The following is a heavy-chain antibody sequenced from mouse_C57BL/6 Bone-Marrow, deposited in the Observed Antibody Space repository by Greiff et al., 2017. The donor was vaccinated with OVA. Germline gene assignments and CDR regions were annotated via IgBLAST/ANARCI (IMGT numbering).Heavy chain of an antibody. V-gene: IGHV14-3*01. CDR3: ARATTVVADWYFDV. D-gene: IGHD1-1*01. Sequence: EVQLQESVAELVRPGASVKLSCTASGFTITNTYMHWVKQRPEQGLEWIGRIDPANGNTKYAPKFQGKAPITADTSSNTAYLQLISLTSENAAIDACARATTVVADWYFDVWGTGTTVTVSS. J-gene: IGHJ1*03. CDR2: IDPANGNT. CDR1: GFTITNTY.